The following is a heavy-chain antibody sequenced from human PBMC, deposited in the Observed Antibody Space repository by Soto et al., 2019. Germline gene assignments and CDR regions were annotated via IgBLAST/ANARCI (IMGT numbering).Heavy chain of an antibody. Sequence: QLQLQESGPGLVKPSETLSLTCTVSGGSISSSSYYWGWIRQPPGKGLEWIGSIYYSGSTYYNPSLKSRVTISVDTSKNQFSLTLSSVTAADTAVYYCARHTPYSSSWYRDYWGQGTLVTVSS. J-gene: IGHJ4*02. V-gene: IGHV4-39*01. CDR2: IYYSGST. CDR3: ARHTPYSSSWYRDY. D-gene: IGHD6-13*01. CDR1: GGSISSSSYY.